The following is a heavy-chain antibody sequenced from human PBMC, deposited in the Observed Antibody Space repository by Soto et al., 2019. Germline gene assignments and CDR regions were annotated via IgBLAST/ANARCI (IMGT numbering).Heavy chain of an antibody. CDR1: GFTFSSYG. CDR2: IWYDGSNK. Sequence: QVQLVESGGGVVQPGRSLRLSCAASGFTFSSYGMHWVRQAPGKGLEWVAVIWYDGSNKYYADSVKGRFTISRDNSKNTLYLQMNSLSAEDMAVYYCARDNGAVPAAIDYWGQGTLVTVSS. V-gene: IGHV3-33*01. CDR3: ARDNGAVPAAIDY. D-gene: IGHD2-2*01. J-gene: IGHJ4*02.